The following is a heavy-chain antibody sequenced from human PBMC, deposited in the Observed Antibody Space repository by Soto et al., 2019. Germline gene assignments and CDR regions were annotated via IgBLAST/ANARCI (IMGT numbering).Heavy chain of an antibody. CDR3: ARGTYCTSTTCYRMDV. D-gene: IGHD2-2*02. Sequence: QVQLVQSGAEVKKPGASVKVSCKASGYTFANYFMHWVRQAPGQGLEWMGLINPSGGTTTYAQKFQGRVTMTRDTYTSTVYMELSSLRSEDTAVYYCARGTYCTSTTCYRMDVWGKGTTVTVSS. CDR2: INPSGGTT. V-gene: IGHV1-46*03. J-gene: IGHJ6*04. CDR1: GYTFANYF.